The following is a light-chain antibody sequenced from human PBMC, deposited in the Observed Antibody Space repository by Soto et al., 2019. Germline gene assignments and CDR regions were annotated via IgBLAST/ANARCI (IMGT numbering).Light chain of an antibody. Sequence: QSALTQPASVSGSPGQSITISCTGTSSDVGGYNYVSWYQQHPGKAPKLMIYDVSNRPSGVSNRFSGSKSGNTASLTISGLKAEDEAAYYCSSYTSSSLGDVVFGGGTKLTVL. CDR1: SSDVGGYNY. CDR3: SSYTSSSLGDVV. V-gene: IGLV2-14*01. J-gene: IGLJ2*01. CDR2: DVS.